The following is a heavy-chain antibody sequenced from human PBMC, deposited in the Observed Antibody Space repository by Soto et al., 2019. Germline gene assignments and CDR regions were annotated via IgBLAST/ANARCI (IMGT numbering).Heavy chain of an antibody. Sequence: EVQLVESGGGLVQPGESLRLSCTASGITFSSYSMNWVRQAPGMGLEWLSYISSSKTTYADSVKGRFTISRDNAKNSVYLQMNSLRDEDTAVYYCVGDQDVHTPMVHGNYWGRGTRVTVSS. D-gene: IGHD5-18*01. CDR3: VGDQDVHTPMVHGNY. J-gene: IGHJ4*02. CDR2: ISSSKTT. V-gene: IGHV3-48*02. CDR1: GITFSSYS.